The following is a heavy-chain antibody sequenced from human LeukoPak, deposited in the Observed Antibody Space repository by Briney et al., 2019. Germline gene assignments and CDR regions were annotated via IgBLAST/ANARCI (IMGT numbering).Heavy chain of an antibody. CDR2: INNSGST. Sequence: SETLSLTCAVYGGSFSGYYWSWIRQPPGKGLEWIGEINNSGSTNYNPSLKSRVTISVDTSKNQFSLKLSSVTAADTAVYYCARGLLDCGGDCYEYYFDYWGQGTLVTVSS. J-gene: IGHJ4*02. V-gene: IGHV4-34*01. CDR1: GGSFSGYY. D-gene: IGHD2-21*02. CDR3: ARGLLDCGGDCYEYYFDY.